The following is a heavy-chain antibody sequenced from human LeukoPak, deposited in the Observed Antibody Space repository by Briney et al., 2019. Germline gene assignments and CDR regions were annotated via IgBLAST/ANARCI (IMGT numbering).Heavy chain of an antibody. CDR3: TTDLWRGY. J-gene: IGHJ4*02. D-gene: IGHD3-3*01. CDR2: IDRPAKSYAT. Sequence: GGSLRLSCAASGFTLSDSAIHWVRQASGKGLEWVGLIDRPAKSYATAYGASVGGRFTISRDASKNTLYLQMNSLKTEDTAVFYCTTDLWRGYWGQGTLVTVSS. CDR1: GFTLSDSA. V-gene: IGHV3-73*01.